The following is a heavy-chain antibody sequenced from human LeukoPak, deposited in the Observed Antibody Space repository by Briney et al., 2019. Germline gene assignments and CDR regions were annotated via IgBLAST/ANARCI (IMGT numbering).Heavy chain of an antibody. V-gene: IGHV3-53*01. CDR3: ARDKEGPLDY. Sequence: GGSLRLSCAASGFTVRSIYMSWVRQAPGKGLEGGSVIYSGGSTYYADSVEGRFTISRDNSKNTLYLQMNSLRAEDTAVYYCARDKEGPLDYWGQGTLVTVSS. CDR1: GFTVRSIY. CDR2: IYSGGST. J-gene: IGHJ4*02.